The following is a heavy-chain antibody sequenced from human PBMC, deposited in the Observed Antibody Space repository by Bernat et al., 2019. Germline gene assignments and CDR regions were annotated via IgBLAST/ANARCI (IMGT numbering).Heavy chain of an antibody. J-gene: IGHJ4*02. CDR2: IYYSGRT. V-gene: IGHV4-59*04. CDR1: GGSISSYY. Sequence: QVQLQESGPGLVKPSETLSLTCTVPGGSISSYYWSWIRQPPGKGLEWIGYIYYSGRTYYHPSLKSRVTISVDTSKNQFSLKLSSVTAADTAVYYCARLKGFAAYWGQRTLVTVSS. CDR3: ARLKGFAAY.